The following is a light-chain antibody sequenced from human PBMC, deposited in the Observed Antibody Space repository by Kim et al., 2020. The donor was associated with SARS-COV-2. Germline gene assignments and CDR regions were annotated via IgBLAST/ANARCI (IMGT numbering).Light chain of an antibody. CDR1: RSVSNYD. CDR3: QHYGTSPLT. J-gene: IGKJ4*01. CDR2: DAS. Sequence: SQGERAPVSYLASRSVSNYDLTLYQQKPSQPPRLLIYDASSRATGIPDRFSGSESGTDFILTISRLDPGDFAVYYCQHYGTSPLTFGGGTKVDIK. V-gene: IGKV3-20*01.